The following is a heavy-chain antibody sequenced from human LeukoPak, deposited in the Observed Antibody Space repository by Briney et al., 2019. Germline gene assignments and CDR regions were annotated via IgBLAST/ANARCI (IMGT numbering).Heavy chain of an antibody. CDR2: IHSDGTT. V-gene: IGHV3-23*01. J-gene: IGHJ4*02. CDR3: AKRYFGNYYFDF. D-gene: IGHD3-9*01. CDR1: GFTFSNYA. Sequence: GGSLRLSCAASGFTFSNYAMSWVRQAPGRGLEWVSGIHSDGTTYYADSVKGRLTTSRDNSKNTLYLQMKSLTAEDTAIYYCAKRYFGNYYFDFWGQGTLVTVSS.